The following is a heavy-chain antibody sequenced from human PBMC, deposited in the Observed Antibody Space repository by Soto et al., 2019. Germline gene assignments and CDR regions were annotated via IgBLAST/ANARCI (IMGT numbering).Heavy chain of an antibody. CDR1: GYTFTSYG. V-gene: IGHV1-18*01. Sequence: ASVKVSCKASGYTFTSYGISWVRQAPGQGLEWMGWISAYNGNTNYAQKVQGRVTMTTDTSTTTAYMELRSLRSDDTAVYYCARDHHGDNSSDYWGHGTLVTVSS. CDR3: ARDHHGDNSSDY. D-gene: IGHD2-21*02. CDR2: ISAYNGNT. J-gene: IGHJ4*01.